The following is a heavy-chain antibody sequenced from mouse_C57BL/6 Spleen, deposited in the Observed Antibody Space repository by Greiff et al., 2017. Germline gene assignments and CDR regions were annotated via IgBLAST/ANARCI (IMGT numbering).Heavy chain of an antibody. V-gene: IGHV1-61*01. J-gene: IGHJ3*01. D-gene: IGHD2-12*01. Sequence: QVQLQQPGAELVRPGSSVKLSCKASGYTFTSYWMDWVKQRPGQGLEWIGNIYPSDSETHYNQKFKDKATLTVDKSSSTAYMQLSSLTSEDSAVYYCAREGEYDEAWFADWGQGTLVTVSA. CDR1: GYTFTSYW. CDR3: AREGEYDEAWFAD. CDR2: IYPSDSET.